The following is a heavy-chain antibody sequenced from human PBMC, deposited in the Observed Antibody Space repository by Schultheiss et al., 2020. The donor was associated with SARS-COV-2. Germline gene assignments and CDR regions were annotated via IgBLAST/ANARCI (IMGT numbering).Heavy chain of an antibody. CDR3: ATTRPSDLVASYGMEV. CDR2: INPHSGGT. CDR1: GYTFTGYY. D-gene: IGHD2-8*02. V-gene: IGHV1-2*02. J-gene: IGHJ6*02. Sequence: ASVKVSCKASGYTFTGYYMHWVRQAPGQGLEWMGWINPHSGGTHYSQKFQARVTLTSDSDSSISTAYMEMSRLTSGDTAVYFCATTRPSDLVASYGMEVWGQGTTVTVSS.